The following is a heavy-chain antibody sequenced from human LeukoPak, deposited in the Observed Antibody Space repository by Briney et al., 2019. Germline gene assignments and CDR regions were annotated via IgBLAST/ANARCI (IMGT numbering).Heavy chain of an antibody. CDR2: IFYSGNT. V-gene: IGHV4-39*01. J-gene: IGHJ4*02. CDR1: GASVTGNTYY. Sequence: SETLSLTCSVSGASVTGNTYYWGWIRQTPGQGLEWIGSIFYSGNTYYNPSLKSRVTISVDTSKNQFSLRLSSVTAADTAVYFCATSSYYYDSSGSSHDSGFDYWGQGTLVTVSS. D-gene: IGHD3-22*01. CDR3: ATSSYYYDSSGSSHDSGFDY.